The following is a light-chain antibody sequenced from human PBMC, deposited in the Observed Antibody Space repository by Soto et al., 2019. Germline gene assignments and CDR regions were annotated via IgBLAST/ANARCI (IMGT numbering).Light chain of an antibody. CDR3: QQYGSSPGT. CDR2: AAS. V-gene: IGKV3-20*01. CDR1: QSVSSSY. Sequence: EIVLTQSPGTLSLSPGERATLSCRASQSVSSSYLAWYQQKPGQAPRLLIYAASSRATGIPDRFSGSGSGTDFTFTISRLELDDFALYYCQQYGSSPGTFGQGTKVEIK. J-gene: IGKJ1*01.